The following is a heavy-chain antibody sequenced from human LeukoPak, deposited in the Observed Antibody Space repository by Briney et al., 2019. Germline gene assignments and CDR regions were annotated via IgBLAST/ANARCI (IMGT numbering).Heavy chain of an antibody. J-gene: IGHJ4*02. V-gene: IGHV4-38-2*02. CDR2: IYHSGST. Sequence: SETLSLTCTVSGYSISSGYYWGWIRQPPGKGLEWIGSIYHSGSTYYNPSLKSRVTISVDTSKNQFSLKLSSVTAADTAVYYCGRNGYYSIDNWGQGTLVTVSS. CDR1: GYSISSGYY. D-gene: IGHD3-3*01. CDR3: GRNGYYSIDN.